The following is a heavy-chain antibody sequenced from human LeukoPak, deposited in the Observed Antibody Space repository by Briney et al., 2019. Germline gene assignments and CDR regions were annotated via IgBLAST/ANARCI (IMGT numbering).Heavy chain of an antibody. V-gene: IGHV4-39*01. D-gene: IGHD3-10*01. J-gene: IGHJ4*02. CDR2: IYYSGST. CDR1: GGSISSSSYY. CDR3: ARLWFGELTYDY. Sequence: SETLSLTCSVSGGSISSSSYYWGWIRQPPGKGLEWIGSIYYSGSTYYNPSLKSRVTISVDTSKNQFSLKLSSVTAADTAVYYCARLWFGELTYDYWGQGTLVTVSS.